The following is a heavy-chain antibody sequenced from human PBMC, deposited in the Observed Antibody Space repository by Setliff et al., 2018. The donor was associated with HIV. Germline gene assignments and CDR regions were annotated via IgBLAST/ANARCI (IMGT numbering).Heavy chain of an antibody. CDR1: GVTLYNTY. Sequence: LRLSCAASGVTLYNTYMDWVRQAPGKGLEWVSIIYSGGTTYYADSVKGRFTISRDNSKNTLYLQMNSLRVEDTAVYHCARSPQGGYFDYWGQGTLVTVSS. CDR2: IYSGGTT. CDR3: ARSPQGGYFDY. J-gene: IGHJ4*03. V-gene: IGHV3-53*01.